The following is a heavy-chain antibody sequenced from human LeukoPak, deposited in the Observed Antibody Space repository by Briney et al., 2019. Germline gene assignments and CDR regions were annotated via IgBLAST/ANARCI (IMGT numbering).Heavy chain of an antibody. V-gene: IGHV3-53*01. D-gene: IGHD3-22*01. CDR2: IYTGGNT. CDR3: ARGDDSGYYDYFYY. J-gene: IGHJ4*02. CDR1: GFTVDSNY. Sequence: GGSLRLSCAASGFTVDSNYVSWVRQARGKGLEWVSTIYTGGNTYFAASVKGRFTIFRDFSKNTVFLHMNSLRAEDTAMYYCARGDDSGYYDYFYYWGQGALVTVSS.